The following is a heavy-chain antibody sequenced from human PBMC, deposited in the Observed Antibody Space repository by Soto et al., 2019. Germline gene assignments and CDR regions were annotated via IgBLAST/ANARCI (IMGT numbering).Heavy chain of an antibody. CDR1: GGTFSSYA. V-gene: IGHV1-69*13. D-gene: IGHD3-22*01. J-gene: IGHJ4*02. CDR3: ARALTYYYDSSGYN. Sequence: SVKVSCKASGGTFSSYAISRVRQAPGQGLEWMGGIIPIFGTANYAQKFQGRVTITADESTSTAYMELSSLRSEDTAVYYCARALTYYYDSSGYNWGQGTLVTVSS. CDR2: IIPIFGTA.